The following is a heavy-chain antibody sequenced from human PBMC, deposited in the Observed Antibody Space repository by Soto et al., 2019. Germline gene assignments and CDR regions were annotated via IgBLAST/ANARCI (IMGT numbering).Heavy chain of an antibody. CDR2: ISGSGGST. Sequence: PGGSLRLSCAASGFTFSSYAMSWVRQAPGKGLEWVSAISGSGGSTYYADSVKGRFTISRDNSKNTLYLQMNSLRAEDTAVYYCAKDVYDILTGHPNPFDYWGQGTLVTVSS. CDR3: AKDVYDILTGHPNPFDY. V-gene: IGHV3-23*01. J-gene: IGHJ4*02. D-gene: IGHD3-9*01. CDR1: GFTFSSYA.